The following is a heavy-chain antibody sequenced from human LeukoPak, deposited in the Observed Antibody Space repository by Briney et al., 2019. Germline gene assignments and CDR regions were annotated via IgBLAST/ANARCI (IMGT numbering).Heavy chain of an antibody. Sequence: PGGSLRLSCAASGFTFSSYAMSWVRKAPGKGLEWVSAISGSGGSTYYADSVKGRFTISRDNSKNTLYLQMNSLRAEDTAVYYCAKAQYSGSLEAFDYWGQGTLVTVSS. J-gene: IGHJ4*02. CDR2: ISGSGGST. CDR1: GFTFSSYA. V-gene: IGHV3-23*01. CDR3: AKAQYSGSLEAFDY. D-gene: IGHD1-26*01.